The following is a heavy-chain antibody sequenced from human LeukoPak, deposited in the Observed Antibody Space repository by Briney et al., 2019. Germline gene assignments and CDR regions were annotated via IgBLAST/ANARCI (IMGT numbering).Heavy chain of an antibody. V-gene: IGHV3-30*04. CDR1: GFTFSSYA. CDR3: ARDLHGYDLALDY. Sequence: GRSLRLSCAASGFTFSSYAMHWVRQAPGKGLEGVAVISYDGSNKYYADSVKGRFTISRDNSKNTLYLQMNSLRAEDTAVYYCARDLHGYDLALDYWGQGTLVTVSS. J-gene: IGHJ4*02. D-gene: IGHD5-12*01. CDR2: ISYDGSNK.